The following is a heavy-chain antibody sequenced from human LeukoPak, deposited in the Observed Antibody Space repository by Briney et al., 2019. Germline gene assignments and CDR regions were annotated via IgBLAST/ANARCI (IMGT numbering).Heavy chain of an antibody. CDR2: ISGSGGST. CDR3: AKDKVSGSDYYYGMDV. D-gene: IGHD1-26*01. CDR1: RFTFNSYA. Sequence: GGSLRLSCAASRFTFNSYAMSWVRQAPGKGLEWVSAISGSGGSTYYADSVKGRFTISRDNSKNTLYLQMNSLRAEDTAVYHCAKDKVSGSDYYYGMDVWGQGTTVTVSS. V-gene: IGHV3-23*01. J-gene: IGHJ6*02.